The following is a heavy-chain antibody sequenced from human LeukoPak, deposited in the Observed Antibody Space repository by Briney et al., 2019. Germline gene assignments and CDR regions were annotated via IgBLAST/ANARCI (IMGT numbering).Heavy chain of an antibody. J-gene: IGHJ4*02. CDR1: GFTFSTYR. CDR2: ISSSSSIT. V-gene: IGHV3-48*02. CDR3: ARSGYSGYEFDH. Sequence: PGGSLRLSCAASGFTFSTYRMNWVRQAPGMGPEWVSYISSSSSITYYADSVKGRFTISRDNAKNSLFLQMDSLRDEDTAVYYCARSGYSGYEFDHWGQGTRVTVSS. D-gene: IGHD5-12*01.